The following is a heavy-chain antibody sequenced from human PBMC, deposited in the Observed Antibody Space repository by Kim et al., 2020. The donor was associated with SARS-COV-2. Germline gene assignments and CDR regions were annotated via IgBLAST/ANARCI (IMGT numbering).Heavy chain of an antibody. J-gene: IGHJ5*01. CDR3: ARQETITIFGLVISPSWLDP. CDR2: IYYSGST. V-gene: IGHV4-39*01. D-gene: IGHD3-3*01. CDR1: GGSISSSSYY. Sequence: SETLSLTCTVSGGSISSSSYYWGWIRQPPGKGLEWIGSIYYSGSTYYNPFLKSRVTISVDTSKNQFSLKLSLVTAADTVVYYCARQETITIFGLVISPSWLDPWGQGTLVTVSS.